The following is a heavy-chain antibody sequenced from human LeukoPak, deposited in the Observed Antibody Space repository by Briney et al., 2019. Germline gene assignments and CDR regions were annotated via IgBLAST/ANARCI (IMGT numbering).Heavy chain of an antibody. Sequence: GGSLRLSCAASGFTFSNAWMSWVRQAPGKGLEWVSVMYTGGSTYYADSVKGRFTISRDNSKNTLYLQMNSLRAEDTALYYCARAPFYYDSSGYPYFDGWGQGTLVTVSS. CDR3: ARAPFYYDSSGYPYFDG. V-gene: IGHV3-53*01. D-gene: IGHD3-22*01. CDR1: GFTFSNAW. CDR2: MYTGGST. J-gene: IGHJ4*02.